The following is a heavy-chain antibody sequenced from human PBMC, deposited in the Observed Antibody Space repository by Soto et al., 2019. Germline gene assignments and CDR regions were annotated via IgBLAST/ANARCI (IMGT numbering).Heavy chain of an antibody. CDR3: ARGGSSWYPGRPHWYFDL. CDR2: ISYDGSNK. V-gene: IGHV3-30-3*01. D-gene: IGHD6-13*01. J-gene: IGHJ2*01. CDR1: GFTFSSYA. Sequence: QVQLVESGGGVVQPGRSLRLSCAASGFTFSSYAMHWVRQAPGKGLEGVAVISYDGSNKYYADSVKGRFTISRDNSKNTLYLQMNSLRAEDTAVYYCARGGSSWYPGRPHWYFDLWGRGTLVTVSS.